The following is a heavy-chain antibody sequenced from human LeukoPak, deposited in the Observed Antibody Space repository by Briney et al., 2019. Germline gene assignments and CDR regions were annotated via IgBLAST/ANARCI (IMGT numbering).Heavy chain of an antibody. J-gene: IGHJ6*03. CDR2: ISSSSSYI. CDR3: ARRSSWSRYYYYYMDV. Sequence: PGGSLRLSCAASGFTFSSHSMNWVRQAPGKGLEWVSSISSSSSYIYYADSVKGRFTISRDNAKNSLYLQMNSLRAEDTAVYYCARRSSWSRYYYYYMDVWGKGTTVTISS. D-gene: IGHD6-13*01. CDR1: GFTFSSHS. V-gene: IGHV3-21*01.